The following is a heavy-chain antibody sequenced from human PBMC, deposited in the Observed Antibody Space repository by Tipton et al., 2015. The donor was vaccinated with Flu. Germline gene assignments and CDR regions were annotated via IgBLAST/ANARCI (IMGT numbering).Heavy chain of an antibody. CDR3: ARDVAAFPAAIRD. CDR1: GASISSSGYS. Sequence: TLSLTCTVSGASISSSGYSWGWLRQPPGKGLEWIGSIYYNGDIYYNPSLKSRVTISVDTSKNQFSLRLSSVTAADTAVYYCARDVAAFPAAIRDWGQGTLVTVSS. D-gene: IGHD6-13*01. V-gene: IGHV4-39*07. J-gene: IGHJ4*02. CDR2: IYYNGDI.